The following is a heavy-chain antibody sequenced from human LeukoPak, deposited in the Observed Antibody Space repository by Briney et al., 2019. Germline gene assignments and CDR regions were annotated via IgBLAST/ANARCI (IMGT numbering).Heavy chain of an antibody. CDR3: AREGYDSSGYGDFDY. V-gene: IGHV4-38-2*02. CDR1: GYSISSGYF. J-gene: IGHJ4*02. CDR2: IYHSGST. Sequence: SETLSLTCTVSGYSISSGYFWGWIRQPPGKGLECIGTIYHSGSTYYNPSLKSRVTISVDTSKNQFSLQLNSVTPEDTAVYYCAREGYDSSGYGDFDYWGQGTLVTVSS. D-gene: IGHD3-22*01.